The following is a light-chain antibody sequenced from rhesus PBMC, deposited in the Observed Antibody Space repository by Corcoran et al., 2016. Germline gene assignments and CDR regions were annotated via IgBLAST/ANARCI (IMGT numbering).Light chain of an antibody. J-gene: IGKJ3*01. Sequence: DIRMTQSPSSLSTSIGDTVTITCRASQTISDWLDWYQQKPGKAPKLLIYRATTLQSGVPSRFSDSGAGTDFTLTISSLQPEDFATYYCLQYRTTPFTFGPGTTLDIK. CDR3: LQYRTTPFT. CDR2: RAT. V-gene: IGKV1-22*01. CDR1: QTISDW.